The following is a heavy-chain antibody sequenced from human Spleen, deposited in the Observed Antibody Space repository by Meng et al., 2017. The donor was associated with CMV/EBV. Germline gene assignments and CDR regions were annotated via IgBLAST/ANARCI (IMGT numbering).Heavy chain of an antibody. J-gene: IGHJ4*02. CDR2: IYYSGST. CDR1: GGSISSNY. Sequence: SETLSLTCTVSGGSISSNYWSWIRQPPGKALEWIGYIYYSGSTRYSPSLKSRVTISVDTSKNQFSLQLSSVTAADTAVYYCARAFTISGVVNAFDYWGQGTLVTVSS. V-gene: IGHV4-59*01. D-gene: IGHD3-3*01. CDR3: ARAFTISGVVNAFDY.